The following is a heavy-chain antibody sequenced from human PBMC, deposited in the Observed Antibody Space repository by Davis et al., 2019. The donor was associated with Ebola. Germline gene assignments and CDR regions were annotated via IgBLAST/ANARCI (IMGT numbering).Heavy chain of an antibody. CDR2: IYHSGST. V-gene: IGHV4-4*02. J-gene: IGHJ6*02. D-gene: IGHD1-26*01. Sequence: MPSETLFLTCAVSGGSISSSNWCSWVRQPPGKRLEWIGVIYHSGSTNYNPSLKSRVTISVDKSKNQFSLKLSSVTAADTAVYYCARGGGSYSYGMDVWGQGTTVTVSS. CDR1: GGSISSSNW. CDR3: ARGGGSYSYGMDV.